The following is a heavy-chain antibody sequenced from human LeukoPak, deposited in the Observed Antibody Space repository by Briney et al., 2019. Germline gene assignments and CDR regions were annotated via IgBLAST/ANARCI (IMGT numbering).Heavy chain of an antibody. J-gene: IGHJ3*01. CDR1: GFTFSSNA. V-gene: IGHV3-23*01. Sequence: GGSLRLSCAASGFTFSSNAMSWVRQAPGKGLEWVSTISGDYGSTYYADSVKGRFTISRDNFKNTVFLRMNSLRAEDTAVYYCAKVVLLLTASDAFDFWGQGTKVTVSS. CDR3: AKVVLLLTASDAFDF. D-gene: IGHD2-21*02. CDR2: ISGDYGST.